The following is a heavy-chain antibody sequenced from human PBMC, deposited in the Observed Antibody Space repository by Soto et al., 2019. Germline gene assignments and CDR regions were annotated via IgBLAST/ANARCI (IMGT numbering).Heavy chain of an antibody. CDR3: ARPVAAAGIFAFDI. V-gene: IGHV5-51*01. J-gene: IGHJ3*02. Sequence: GESLKISCKGSGYSVTSYWIGWVRQMPGKGLEWMGIIYPGDSGTRYSPSFQGQVTISADKSISTAYLQWSSLKASDTAMYYCARPVAAAGIFAFDIRGQGTMVTVSS. CDR1: GYSVTSYW. D-gene: IGHD6-13*01. CDR2: IYPGDSGT.